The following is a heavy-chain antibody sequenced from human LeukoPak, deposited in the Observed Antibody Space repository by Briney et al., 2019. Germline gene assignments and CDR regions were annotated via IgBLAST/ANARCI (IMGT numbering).Heavy chain of an antibody. CDR2: VDPEEGAT. V-gene: IGHV1-69-2*01. Sequence: GASVKVSCKTSGYTFSDYYIYWVQQAPGKGLEWMGRVDPEEGATLYAEKFQGRVTMTADTSIDTVYMELSGLRYEDTAVYYCATNGFIENYWGQGTLVTVSS. CDR1: GYTFSDYY. CDR3: ATNGFIENY. J-gene: IGHJ4*02. D-gene: IGHD3-10*01.